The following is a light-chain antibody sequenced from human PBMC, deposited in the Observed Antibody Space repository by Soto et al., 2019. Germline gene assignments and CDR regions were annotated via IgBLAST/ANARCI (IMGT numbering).Light chain of an antibody. Sequence: QSALTQPASVSGSPGQSITISCTGTSSDVGSYNLVSWYQQHPGTAPELIIYEASQRPSGVSDRFSASKSGNTASLTISGLQAEDEAHYYCCSYAGSATWVFGGGTKLTVL. J-gene: IGLJ3*02. CDR3: CSYAGSATWV. CDR2: EAS. V-gene: IGLV2-23*01. CDR1: SSDVGSYNL.